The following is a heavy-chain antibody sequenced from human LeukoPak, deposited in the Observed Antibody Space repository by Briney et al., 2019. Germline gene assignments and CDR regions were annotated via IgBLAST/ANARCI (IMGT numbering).Heavy chain of an antibody. J-gene: IGHJ5*02. CDR2: IDSSGDVI. CDR3: AKGTHSSSWHWYDP. V-gene: IGHV3-48*04. CDR1: GFTFSSYS. Sequence: GGSLRLSCAASGFTFSSYSMNWVRQAPGKGLEWLSYIDSSGDVIYYADSVKGRFTISRDNAKNSLYLQMNSLRAEDTAVYYCAKGTHSSSWHWYDPWGQGTLVTVSS. D-gene: IGHD6-13*01.